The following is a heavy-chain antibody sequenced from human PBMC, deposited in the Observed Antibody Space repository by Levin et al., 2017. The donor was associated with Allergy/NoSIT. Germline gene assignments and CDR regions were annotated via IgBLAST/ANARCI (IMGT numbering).Heavy chain of an antibody. D-gene: IGHD6-19*01. CDR3: ARTSSAVGLYFDR. CDR2: IDWDDGK. CDR1: GFSLTTTGMR. V-gene: IGHV2-70*04. Sequence: SGPTLVKPTQTLTLTCSFSGFSLTTTGMRVSWIRQPPGKALEWLARIDWDDGKFYSTSLKTRLTISKDTSKNQVGLTVTNMQPVDTATYFCARTSSAVGLYFDRWGRGTLVTVSS. J-gene: IGHJ2*01.